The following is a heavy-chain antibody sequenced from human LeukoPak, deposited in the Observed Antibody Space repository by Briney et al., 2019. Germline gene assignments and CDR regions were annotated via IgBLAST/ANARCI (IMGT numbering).Heavy chain of an antibody. CDR3: ARYSAGYYYYGMDV. Sequence: GESLKISCKASGYSFTTYWIGWVRQMPGKGLEWMGIIYPSDSDTRYSPSFQGHVTISADKSISTAYLQWSSLRASGTAMYYCARYSAGYYYYGMDVWGQGTTVTVSS. CDR2: IYPSDSDT. J-gene: IGHJ6*02. CDR1: GYSFTTYW. V-gene: IGHV5-51*01. D-gene: IGHD1-26*01.